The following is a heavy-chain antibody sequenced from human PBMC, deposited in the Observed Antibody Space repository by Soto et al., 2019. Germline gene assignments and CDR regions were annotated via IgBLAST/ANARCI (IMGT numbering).Heavy chain of an antibody. J-gene: IGHJ4*02. CDR3: SRMSGYYLYDF. CDR2: INAGNGNT. Sequence: ASVKVSCKASGYTLTSYAMHWVRQAPGQRLEWMGWINAGNGNTKYSQKFQGRVTITRDTSASTAYMELSSLRSEDTAVYYCSRMSGYYLYDFWAQGTLVPAPQ. CDR1: GYTLTSYA. D-gene: IGHD3-22*01. V-gene: IGHV1-3*01.